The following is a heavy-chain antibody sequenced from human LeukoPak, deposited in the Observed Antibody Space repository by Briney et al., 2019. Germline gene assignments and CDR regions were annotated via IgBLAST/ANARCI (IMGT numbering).Heavy chain of an antibody. V-gene: IGHV5-51*01. CDR2: IYPGDSDT. J-gene: IGHJ4*02. Sequence: GESLKISCNGSGYSFTSYWIGWVRQMPGKGLEWRGIIYPGDSDTRYSPSFQGQVTISADKSISTAYLQWSSLKASDTAMYYCARHPMEKFQLVPDYWGQGTLVTVSS. CDR3: ARHPMEKFQLVPDY. D-gene: IGHD6-6*01. CDR1: GYSFTSYW.